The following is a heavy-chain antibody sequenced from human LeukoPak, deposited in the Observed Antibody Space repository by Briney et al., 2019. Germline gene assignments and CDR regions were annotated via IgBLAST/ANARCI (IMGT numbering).Heavy chain of an antibody. D-gene: IGHD3-22*01. J-gene: IGHJ5*02. CDR3: ARPYYYDSSGYSAPWFDP. CDR1: GGSISTSNYY. Sequence: SETLSLTCTVSGGSISTSNYYWGWIRQPPGKGLEWIGSIYYSGSTYYNPSLKSRVTISVDTSKNQFSLKLSTVTAADTAVYYCARPYYYDSSGYSAPWFDPWGQGTLVTVSS. V-gene: IGHV4-39*01. CDR2: IYYSGST.